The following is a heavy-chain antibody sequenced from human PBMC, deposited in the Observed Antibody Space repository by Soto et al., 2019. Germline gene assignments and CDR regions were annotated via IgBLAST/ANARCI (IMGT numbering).Heavy chain of an antibody. V-gene: IGHV4-59*08. J-gene: IGHJ4*02. CDR3: ARLDGDYGPFFDY. CDR2: IYYSGNT. Sequence: QVQLQESGPGLVKPSETLSLTCTVSGGSISSYYWSWIRQPPGKGLEWIGYIYYSGNTNYNPSLKSRVTISVDTSKNQFSLKLSSVTAADTAVYYCARLDGDYGPFFDYWGQGTLVTVSS. D-gene: IGHD4-17*01. CDR1: GGSISSYY.